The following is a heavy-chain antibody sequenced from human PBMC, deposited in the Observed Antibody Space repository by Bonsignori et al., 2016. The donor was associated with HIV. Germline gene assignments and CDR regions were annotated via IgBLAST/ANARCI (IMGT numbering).Heavy chain of an antibody. J-gene: IGHJ4*02. CDR2: INHSGTT. V-gene: IGHV4-34*01. D-gene: IGHD3-10*01. Sequence: RQAPGKGLEWIGEINHSGTTNYNASLKSRVTISIDMSKRHFALKLSSVTAADTAVYYCARGLGAGVGFDFWGQGTLVTVSS. CDR3: ARGLGAGVGFDF.